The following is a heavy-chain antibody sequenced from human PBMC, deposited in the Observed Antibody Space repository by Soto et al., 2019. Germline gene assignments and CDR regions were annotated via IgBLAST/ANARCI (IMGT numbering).Heavy chain of an antibody. CDR1: GFTFSDSG. J-gene: IGHJ4*02. CDR2: ISYDGGGK. D-gene: IGHD3-3*01. V-gene: IGHV3-30*18. Sequence: QVQLVESGGGVVQPGRSLRLSCAASGFTFSDSGMHWVRQAPGKGLEWVALISYDGGGKYYADSVKGRFTISRDNSKNTLHLKMNSLRVEDTAVYYCAKDPSISPTSADYWGQGTLVTVSS. CDR3: AKDPSISPTSADY.